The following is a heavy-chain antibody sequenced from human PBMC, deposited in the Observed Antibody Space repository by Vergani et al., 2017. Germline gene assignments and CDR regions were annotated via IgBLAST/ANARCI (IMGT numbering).Heavy chain of an antibody. V-gene: IGHV4-4*03. J-gene: IGHJ3*02. D-gene: IGHD2-15*01. CDR3: ARDPKSYCSGGSCFSVWGAFDI. CDR2: ISHSGST. CDR1: GDSFRSNKW. Sequence: QVQLQESGPGLVKPPGTLSLTCAVSGDSFRSNKWWAWVRQSPGKTLEWIGEISHSGSTNYNPSLKGRVTLSLDTSKYQFSLRLSSVTAADTAVYYCARDPKSYCSGGSCFSVWGAFDIWVRGTTVTVSS.